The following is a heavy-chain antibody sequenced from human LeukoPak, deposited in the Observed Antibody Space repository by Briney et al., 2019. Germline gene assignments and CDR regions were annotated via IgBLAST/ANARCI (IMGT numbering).Heavy chain of an antibody. D-gene: IGHD5-18*01. J-gene: IGHJ4*02. V-gene: IGHV4-39*01. CDR3: VSPRGFSYGYFDY. Sequence: SETLSLTCTVSGGSISSSSAYWGWIRPPPGKGLEWIGSIYYSKNTYYNPSLKSRVTISADTSKNQFSLTLGSVSATDTAVYYCVSPRGFSYGYFDYWGQGTLVTVSS. CDR2: IYYSKNT. CDR1: GGSISSSSAY.